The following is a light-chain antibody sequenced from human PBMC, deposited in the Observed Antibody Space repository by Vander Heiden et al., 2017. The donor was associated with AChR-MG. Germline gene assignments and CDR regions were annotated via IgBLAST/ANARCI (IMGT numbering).Light chain of an antibody. V-gene: IGLV1-51*01. CDR2: DTD. CDR1: SSNIGNDY. J-gene: IGLJ3*02. Sequence: QSVLTQPPSMSAAPGQTVTISCSGSSSNIGNDYVSWYQQLPGTAPKLLIYDTDKRPSGIPDRFYGSKFGTSATLGITGLQTGDEAYYYCGTWDSSVNWVFGGGTKLTVL. CDR3: GTWDSSVNWV.